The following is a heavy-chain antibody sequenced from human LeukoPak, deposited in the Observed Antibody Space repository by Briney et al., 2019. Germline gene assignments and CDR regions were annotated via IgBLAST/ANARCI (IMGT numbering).Heavy chain of an antibody. Sequence: SQTLSLTCAISGDSVSSNSATWNWIRQSPSRGLEWLGRTYYRSKWYNDYAVSVKSRITINPDTSKNQFSLQLNSVTPEDTAVYYCARGRVDDSSGYDAFDIWGQGTMVTVSS. D-gene: IGHD3-22*01. CDR3: ARGRVDDSSGYDAFDI. V-gene: IGHV6-1*01. CDR2: TYYRSKWYN. J-gene: IGHJ3*02. CDR1: GDSVSSNSAT.